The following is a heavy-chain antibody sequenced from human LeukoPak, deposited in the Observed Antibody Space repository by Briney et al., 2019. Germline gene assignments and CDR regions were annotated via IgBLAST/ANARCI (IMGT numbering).Heavy chain of an antibody. D-gene: IGHD3-9*01. J-gene: IGHJ4*02. V-gene: IGHV3-23*01. CDR2: ISGSGGST. CDR1: GFTFSSYA. CDR3: GNGANVILTVYIAY. Sequence: QSGGSLRLSCAASGFTFSSYAMSWVRQAPGKGLEWVSAISGSGGSTYYADSVKGRFTISRDNSKNTLYLQMNSLRAEDTAVYYCGNGANVILTVYIAYGGKGTLVTAS.